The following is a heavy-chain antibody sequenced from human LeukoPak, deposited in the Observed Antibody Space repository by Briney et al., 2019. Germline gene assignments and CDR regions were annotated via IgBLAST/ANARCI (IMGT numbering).Heavy chain of an antibody. J-gene: IGHJ3*02. D-gene: IGHD6-19*01. CDR1: GGSLSGYS. CDR3: ARSQAVWAAPGFDN. V-gene: IGHV4-34*01. CDR2: VNESGRS. Sequence: SETLSLTCSVSGGSLSGYSWTWIRQSPGNGLEWIGEVNESGRSKYSPSLKSRVTISRGTSKKQFSLDLRSLTAADSAVYYCARSQAVWAAPGFDNWGQGTMVTVS.